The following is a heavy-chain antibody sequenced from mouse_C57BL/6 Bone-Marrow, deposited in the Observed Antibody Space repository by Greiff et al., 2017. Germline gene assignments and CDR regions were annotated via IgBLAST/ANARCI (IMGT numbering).Heavy chain of an antibody. V-gene: IGHV5-17*01. CDR3: AKGDGYYVDY. CDR2: ISSGSSTI. CDR1: GFTFSDYG. D-gene: IGHD2-3*01. Sequence: EVMLVESGGGLVKPGGSLKLSCAASGFTFSDYGMHWVRQAPEKGLEWVAYISSGSSTIYYADTVKGRFTISRDNAKNTLFLQMTSLRSEDTAMYYCAKGDGYYVDYWGQGTTLTVSS. J-gene: IGHJ2*01.